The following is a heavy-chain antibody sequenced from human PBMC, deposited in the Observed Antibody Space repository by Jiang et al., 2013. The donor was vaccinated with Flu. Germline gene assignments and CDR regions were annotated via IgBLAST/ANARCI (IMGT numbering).Heavy chain of an antibody. D-gene: IGHD6-19*01. V-gene: IGHV5-10-1*01. J-gene: IGHJ6*04. CDR2: IDPSDSYT. CDR1: YSFTSYW. Sequence: YSFTSYWIGWVRQMPGKGLEWMGRIDPSDSYTNYSPSFQGHVTISADKSISTAYLQWSSLKASDTAMYYCARLGGSSGSQYGMDVWGKGTTVTVSS. CDR3: ARLGGSSGSQYGMDV.